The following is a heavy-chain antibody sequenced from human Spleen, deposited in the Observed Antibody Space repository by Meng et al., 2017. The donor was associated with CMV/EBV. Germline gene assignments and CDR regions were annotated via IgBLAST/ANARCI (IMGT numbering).Heavy chain of an antibody. Sequence: GSLRLSCAVYGGSFSGYYWSWIRQPPGKGLEWIGEINHSGSTNYNPSLKSRVTISVDTSKNQFSLKLSSVTAADTAVYYCARGRMPLDWGQGTLVTVSS. CDR3: ARGRMPLD. CDR1: GGSFSGYY. CDR2: INHSGST. J-gene: IGHJ4*02. D-gene: IGHD2-2*01. V-gene: IGHV4-34*01.